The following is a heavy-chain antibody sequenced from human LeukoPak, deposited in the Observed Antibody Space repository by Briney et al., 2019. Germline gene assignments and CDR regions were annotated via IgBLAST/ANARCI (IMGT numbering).Heavy chain of an antibody. V-gene: IGHV3-48*01. J-gene: IGHJ3*02. D-gene: IGHD3-22*01. CDR1: GFALSSYS. CDR3: ARVAMIGANAIDI. Sequence: HPGGSPRLSCAASGFALSSYSMNWVRQAPGKGLEWVSYISSSSRTIYYADSVKARFTISRDNAKNSLYPDMNSLRAEDTAVYYCARVAMIGANAIDIWGQGTTVTVSS. CDR2: ISSSSRTI.